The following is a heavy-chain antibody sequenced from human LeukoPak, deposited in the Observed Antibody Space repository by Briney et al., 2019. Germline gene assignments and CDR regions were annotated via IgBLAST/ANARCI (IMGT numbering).Heavy chain of an antibody. CDR1: GGSISSYY. V-gene: IGHV4-59*01. CDR2: IYYSGST. D-gene: IGHD3-9*01. Sequence: SETLSLTCTVSGGSISSYYWSWIRQPPGKGLEWIGYIYYSGSTNYNPSFKSRVTISVDTSKNQFSLKLSSVTAADTAVYYCARGPANYDILTGYYHDAFDIWGQGTMVTVSS. J-gene: IGHJ3*02. CDR3: ARGPANYDILTGYYHDAFDI.